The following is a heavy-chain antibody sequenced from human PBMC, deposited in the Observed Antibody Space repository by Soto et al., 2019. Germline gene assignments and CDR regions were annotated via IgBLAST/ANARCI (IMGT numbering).Heavy chain of an antibody. Sequence: GGSLRLSCAASGFTFSNYAMHWVRQAPGKGLEWVAVISYDGGNKYYADSVKGRVTISRDNSKNTLYLQMNSLRAEDTAVYYCARPVLRFLEWLLGMDVWGQGTTVTVSS. CDR1: GFTFSNYA. D-gene: IGHD3-3*01. CDR3: ARPVLRFLEWLLGMDV. CDR2: ISYDGGNK. V-gene: IGHV3-30-3*01. J-gene: IGHJ6*02.